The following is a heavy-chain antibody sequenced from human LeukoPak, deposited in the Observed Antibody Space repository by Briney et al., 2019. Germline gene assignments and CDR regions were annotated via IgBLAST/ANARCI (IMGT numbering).Heavy chain of an antibody. D-gene: IGHD3-10*01. Sequence: ASVKVSCKVSGYTFGSYAIHWVRQAPGQRLEWMGWIHVGKGNTQYSQKFQGRVNITRDTSASTVYMELSSLRSEDTAVYYCARDGVSWFAVIPALAVNWFDPWGQGTLVTVSS. CDR1: GYTFGSYA. CDR3: ARDGVSWFAVIPALAVNWFDP. J-gene: IGHJ5*02. CDR2: IHVGKGNT. V-gene: IGHV1-3*01.